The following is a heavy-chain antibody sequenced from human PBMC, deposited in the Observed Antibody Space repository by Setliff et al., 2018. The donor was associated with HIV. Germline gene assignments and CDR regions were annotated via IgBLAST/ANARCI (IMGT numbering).Heavy chain of an antibody. Sequence: SETLSLTCTVSGGSISSGSYYWSWIRQPAGQGLEWIGRIYTSGSTDYNPALKSRVTMSVDTSKNQFSLNLSSVTAAETAVYYCARVGYHGSGRYSFDYWGQGTLVTVSS. J-gene: IGHJ4*02. CDR1: GGSISSGSYY. D-gene: IGHD3-10*01. CDR2: IYTSGST. V-gene: IGHV4-61*02. CDR3: ARVGYHGSGRYSFDY.